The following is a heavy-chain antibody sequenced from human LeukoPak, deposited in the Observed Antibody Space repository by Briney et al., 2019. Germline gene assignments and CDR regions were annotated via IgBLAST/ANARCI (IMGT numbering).Heavy chain of an antibody. CDR3: ARSMVATTWFDP. D-gene: IGHD5-12*01. CDR2: IYTSGST. CDR1: GGSISSGCYY. Sequence: SETLSLTCTVSGGSISSGCYYWSWIRQPAGKGLEWIGRIYTSGSTNYNPSLKSRVTISVDTSKNQFSLKLSSVTAADTAVYYCARSMVATTWFDPWGQGTLVTVSS. J-gene: IGHJ5*02. V-gene: IGHV4-61*02.